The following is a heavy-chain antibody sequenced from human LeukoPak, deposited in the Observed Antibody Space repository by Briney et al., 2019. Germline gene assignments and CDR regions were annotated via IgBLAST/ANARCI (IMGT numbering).Heavy chain of an antibody. D-gene: IGHD6-13*01. CDR2: ISGSGGKI. CDR3: AKDFRSNWYGVFDY. J-gene: IGHJ4*02. V-gene: IGHV3-23*01. Sequence: GALRLSCAASGFTLSSYAMSWVRQAPGKGLEWVSAISGSGGKIYYADSVKGRFTISRDNSKNTLYLQMNSLRAEDTAVYYCAKDFRSNWYGVFDYWGQGTLATVSS. CDR1: GFTLSSYA.